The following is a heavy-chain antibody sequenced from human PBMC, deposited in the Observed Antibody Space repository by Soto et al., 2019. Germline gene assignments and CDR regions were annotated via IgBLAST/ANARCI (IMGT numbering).Heavy chain of an antibody. CDR1: GYTFTSYD. Sequence: QVQLVQSGAEVGKPGASVKVSCKASGYTFTSYDINWVRQARGQGLEWMGWMNPNGGNTGSAQRFQGRLTMTRNTSINTAYMELTSLTSEDAAVYYCARVHTVTTYFDVWGRGTLVAVSS. CDR3: ARVHTVTTYFDV. V-gene: IGHV1-8*01. D-gene: IGHD4-17*01. CDR2: MNPNGGNT. J-gene: IGHJ2*01.